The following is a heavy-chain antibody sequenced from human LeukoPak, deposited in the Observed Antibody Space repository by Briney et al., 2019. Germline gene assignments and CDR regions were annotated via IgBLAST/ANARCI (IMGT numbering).Heavy chain of an antibody. CDR1: GFTFSSYA. J-gene: IGHJ6*03. CDR3: AKRGRITMVRGVIPAGYYYYYVDV. CDR2: ISGSGGST. D-gene: IGHD3-10*01. Sequence: PGGSLRLSCAASGFTFSSYAMSWVRQAPGKGLEWVSAISGSGGSTYYADSVKGRFTISRDNSKNTLYLQMNSLRAEDTAVYYCAKRGRITMVRGVIPAGYYYYYVDVWGKGTTVTVSS. V-gene: IGHV3-23*01.